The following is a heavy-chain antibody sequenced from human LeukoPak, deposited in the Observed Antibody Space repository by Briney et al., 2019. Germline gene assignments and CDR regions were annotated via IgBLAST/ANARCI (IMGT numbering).Heavy chain of an antibody. CDR2: ITGSGQTI. CDR1: GFIYRDYE. CDR3: ARRGYSSTWGGIRWFEP. D-gene: IGHD6-13*01. Sequence: GRSLRLSCAASGFIYRDYEMNWVRQAPGTGLEWLASITGSGQTIYPADSVEGRFTISRDNAKNSLYLQMDSLRAEDTAVYYCARRGYSSTWGGIRWFEPWGQGTLVTVSS. V-gene: IGHV3-48*03. J-gene: IGHJ5*01.